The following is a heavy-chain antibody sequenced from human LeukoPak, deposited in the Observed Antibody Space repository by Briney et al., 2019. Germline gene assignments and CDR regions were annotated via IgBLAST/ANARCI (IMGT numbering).Heavy chain of an antibody. CDR1: GFTFSSYA. CDR3: ARDPRGWGAAYYFDY. J-gene: IGHJ4*02. Sequence: PGRSLRLSCAASGFTFSSYAMHWVRQAPGKGLEWVSVISYDGSNKYYADSVKGRFTISRDNSKNTLYLQMNSLRAEDTAVYYCARDPRGWGAAYYFDYWGQGTLVTVSS. D-gene: IGHD7-27*01. CDR2: ISYDGSNK. V-gene: IGHV3-30-3*01.